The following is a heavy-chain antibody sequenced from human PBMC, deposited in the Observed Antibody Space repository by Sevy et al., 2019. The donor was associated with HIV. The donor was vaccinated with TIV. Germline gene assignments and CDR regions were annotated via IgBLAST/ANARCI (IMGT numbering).Heavy chain of an antibody. CDR3: ARDSGYYVNDYPGND. V-gene: IGHV3-30-3*01. CDR1: GFTFSTYA. CDR2: ISYDGNNK. J-gene: IGHJ4*02. D-gene: IGHD5-12*01. Sequence: GGSLRLSCAASGFTFSTYALHWVRQAPGKGLEWVALISYDGNNKYYADSVKGRFTISRDDSKNTLYLQMNSLSTEDTAVYYCARDSGYYVNDYPGNDWGQGTLVTVSS.